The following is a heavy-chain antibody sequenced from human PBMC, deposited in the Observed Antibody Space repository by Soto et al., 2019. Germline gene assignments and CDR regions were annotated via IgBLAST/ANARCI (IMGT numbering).Heavy chain of an antibody. D-gene: IGHD6-19*01. CDR3: ARGNYLAVSHSLDY. Sequence: ASVKVSCKASGYTFTSYDINWLRQATGQGLEWMGWMNPNSGNTGYAQKFQGRVTMTRNTSISTAYMELSSLRSEDTSVYYCARGNYLAVSHSLDYWGQGTLVTVSS. V-gene: IGHV1-8*01. J-gene: IGHJ4*01. CDR1: GYTFTSYD. CDR2: MNPNSGNT.